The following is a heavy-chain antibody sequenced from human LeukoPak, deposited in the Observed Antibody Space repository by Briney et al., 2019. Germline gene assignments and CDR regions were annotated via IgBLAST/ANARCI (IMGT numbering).Heavy chain of an antibody. V-gene: IGHV1-69*04. CDR1: GGTFSSYA. CDR2: IIPILGIA. Sequence: SVKLSCTASGGTFSSYAMSWVRQAPGQGLEWMGSIIPILGIANYAQKFQGRVTITADKSTSTAYMELSSLRAEDTAVYYRARDAVDVAAAAAFDPWGQGTLVTVSS. D-gene: IGHD6-13*01. CDR3: ARDAVDVAAAAAFDP. J-gene: IGHJ5*02.